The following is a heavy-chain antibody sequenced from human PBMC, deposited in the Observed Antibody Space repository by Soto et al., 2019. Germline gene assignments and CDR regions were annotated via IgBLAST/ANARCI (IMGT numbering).Heavy chain of an antibody. Sequence: EVQVLDSGGGLVQPGGSLRLSCAASGFTFSNYAMSWVRQAPGKGLEWVSTISDSGGSTYYADSVKGRFTISRDNSKNTLYLQMNSLRAEDTAVYYCAKRSNTPAAMKSPFDYWGLGTLVTVSS. CDR3: AKRSNTPAAMKSPFDY. J-gene: IGHJ4*02. V-gene: IGHV3-23*01. CDR1: GFTFSNYA. D-gene: IGHD2-2*01. CDR2: ISDSGGST.